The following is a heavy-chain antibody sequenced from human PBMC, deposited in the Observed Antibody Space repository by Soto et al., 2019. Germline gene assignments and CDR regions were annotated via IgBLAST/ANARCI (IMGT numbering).Heavy chain of an antibody. CDR3: ASGRSAVVGDNDY. CDR1: GFTFSSYA. V-gene: IGHV3-30-3*01. D-gene: IGHD1-26*01. Sequence: QVQLVESGGGVVQPGRSLRLSCAASGFTFSSYAMHWVRQAPGKGLEWVAVVSYDGSNKYDADSVKGRFTISRDNSKKTLYLQMNSLKAEDTAVYYCASGRSAVVGDNDYWGQGTLVTVSS. J-gene: IGHJ4*02. CDR2: VSYDGSNK.